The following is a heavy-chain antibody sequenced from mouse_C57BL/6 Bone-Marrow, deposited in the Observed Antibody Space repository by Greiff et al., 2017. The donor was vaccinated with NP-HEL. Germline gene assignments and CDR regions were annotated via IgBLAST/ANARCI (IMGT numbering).Heavy chain of an antibody. CDR3: AMRGGNYGAMDY. V-gene: IGHV1-74*01. Sequence: QVQLQQPGAELVKPGASVKVSCKASGYTFTSYWMHWVKPRPGQGLEWIGRIHLSDSDNNYNQKFKGKAKLTVDKTSSTAYMQHSSLTSEASADYYCAMRGGNYGAMDYWGQGTSVTVSS. CDR1: GYTFTSYW. D-gene: IGHD2-1*01. CDR2: IHLSDSDN. J-gene: IGHJ4*01.